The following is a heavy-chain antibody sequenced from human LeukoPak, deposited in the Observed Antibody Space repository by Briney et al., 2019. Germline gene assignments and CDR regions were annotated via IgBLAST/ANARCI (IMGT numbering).Heavy chain of an antibody. D-gene: IGHD1-1*01. CDR3: ARGGNWPIS. CDR2: IKEDGSEK. V-gene: IGHV3-7*05. J-gene: IGHJ5*02. Sequence: PGGSLRLSCAASGFTFSSYWMTWVRQAPGKGLEWVANIKEDGSEKYYVDSVKGRFTMSRENAKNSLFLQMNSLRVEDTAVYYCARGGNWPISWGQGTLVTVSS. CDR1: GFTFSSYW.